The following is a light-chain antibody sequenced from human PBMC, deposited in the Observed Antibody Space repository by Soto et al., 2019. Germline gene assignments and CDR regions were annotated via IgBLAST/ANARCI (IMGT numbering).Light chain of an antibody. V-gene: IGKV3-15*01. J-gene: IGKJ5*01. CDR2: AAS. Sequence: VVRSLSLSALSVTKEERATLFCSSSQGISSLLAWYQQKPGQAPRLLIYAASTRAAGIPARFSGSGSGTDFTLTISSLQSEDFAIYYCQQYKEWPPFTFGQGTRLEIK. CDR3: QQYKEWPPFT. CDR1: QGISSL.